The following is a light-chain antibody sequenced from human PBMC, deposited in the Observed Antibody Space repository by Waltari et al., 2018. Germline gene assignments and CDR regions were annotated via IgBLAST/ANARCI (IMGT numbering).Light chain of an antibody. Sequence: DIQLTQSPSSLSASVGDTVTFTCRASETISSYLNWYQQKPVQAPTLLIYAISNLQSGVPSRFSGTASGTEFTLTISSLQPEDFATYYCQQSYSPPYTFGQGTKLEI. V-gene: IGKV1-39*01. CDR3: QQSYSPPYT. CDR1: ETISSY. CDR2: AIS. J-gene: IGKJ2*01.